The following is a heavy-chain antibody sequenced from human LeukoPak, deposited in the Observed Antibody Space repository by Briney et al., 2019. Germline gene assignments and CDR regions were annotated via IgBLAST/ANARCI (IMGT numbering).Heavy chain of an antibody. V-gene: IGHV1-8*01. Sequence: ASVKVSCKASGYTFTSYDINWVRQATGQGLEWMGWMNPNSGNTGYAQKFQGRVTMTRNTSISTAYMELSSLRSEDTAVYYCARARGRDGYNNLANYYYYYYMDVWGKGTTVTISS. CDR2: MNPNSGNT. J-gene: IGHJ6*03. CDR1: GYTFTSYD. D-gene: IGHD5-24*01. CDR3: ARARGRDGYNNLANYYYYYYMDV.